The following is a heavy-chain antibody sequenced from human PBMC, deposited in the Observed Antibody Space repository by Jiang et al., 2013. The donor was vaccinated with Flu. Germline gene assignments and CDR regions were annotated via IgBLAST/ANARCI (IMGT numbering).Heavy chain of an antibody. D-gene: IGHD3-16*01. V-gene: IGHV4-34*01. CDR2: INHSGSS. CDR3: VRSYYDDVWGKYYGMDV. Sequence: TLSLTCAVYGGSFSGYYWTWIRQPPGKGLEWIGEINHSGSSKYNPSLKSRVTISVDTSKNQFSLKLSSVTAADTAVFYCVRSYYDDVWGKYYGMDVWGRGTTVTVSS. CDR1: GGSFSGYY. J-gene: IGHJ6*04.